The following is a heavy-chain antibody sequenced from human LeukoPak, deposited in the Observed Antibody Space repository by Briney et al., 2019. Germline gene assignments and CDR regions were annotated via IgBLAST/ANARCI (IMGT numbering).Heavy chain of an antibody. CDR1: GGSISSSNYY. CDR3: AHFKGGSFDF. CDR2: IYYSGNT. J-gene: IGHJ3*01. V-gene: IGHV4-39*01. Sequence: SSETLSLTCTVSGGSISSSNYYWGWIRQPPGRGLEWIGSIYYSGNTYYNPSLKSRVTISVDTSKNQFSLKLTSVTAADTAVYYCAHFKGGSFDFWGQGTMVTVSS. D-gene: IGHD1-26*01.